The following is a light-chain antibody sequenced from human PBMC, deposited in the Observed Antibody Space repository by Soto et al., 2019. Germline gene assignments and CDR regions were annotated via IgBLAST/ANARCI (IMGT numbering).Light chain of an antibody. Sequence: EIVMTQSPATLSLSPGERATLSCRASQSISSSYLSWYQQKPGQAPRLLIYGASTRATDIPARFSGSGSGTDFSLTISSLQPEDFAVYYCQQDYSFPLTFGGGTKVEIK. CDR1: QSISSSY. J-gene: IGKJ4*01. CDR3: QQDYSFPLT. CDR2: GAS. V-gene: IGKV3D-7*01.